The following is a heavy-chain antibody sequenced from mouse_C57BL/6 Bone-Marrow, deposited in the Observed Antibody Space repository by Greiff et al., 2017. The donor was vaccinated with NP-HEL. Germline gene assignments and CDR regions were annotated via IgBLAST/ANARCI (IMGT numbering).Heavy chain of an antibody. CDR3: ATLCDY. V-gene: IGHV5-12*01. CDR1: GFTFSDYY. Sequence: EVQLVESGGGLVQPGGSLKLSCAASGFTFSDYYMYWVRQTPEKRLEWVAYISNGGGSTYYPDIVKGRFTISRDNAKNTLYLQMSRLKSEDTAMYYCATLCDYWGQGTSVTVSS. J-gene: IGHJ4*01. D-gene: IGHD6-5*01. CDR2: ISNGGGST.